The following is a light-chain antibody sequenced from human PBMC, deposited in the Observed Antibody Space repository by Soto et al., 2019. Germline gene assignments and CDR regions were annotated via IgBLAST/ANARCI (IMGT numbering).Light chain of an antibody. V-gene: IGLV3-21*02. CDR1: NIGSKS. CDR3: CSYAGSYSYV. CDR2: DDS. J-gene: IGLJ1*01. Sequence: SYDLTQPPAVSVAPGQTARITCGGNNIGSKSVHWYQQKPGQAPVLVVYDDSDRPSGVPDRFSGSKSGNTASLTISGLQAEDEADYYCCSYAGSYSYVFGTGTKVTVL.